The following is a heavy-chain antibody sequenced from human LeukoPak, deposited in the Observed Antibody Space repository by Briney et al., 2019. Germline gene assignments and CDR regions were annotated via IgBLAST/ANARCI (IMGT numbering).Heavy chain of an antibody. D-gene: IGHD3-16*01. CDR2: IYSGGST. J-gene: IGHJ6*03. V-gene: IGHV3-66*01. CDR1: GFTVSNNY. Sequence: GGSLTLSCAASGFTVSNNYMRWVRQAPGKGLEWVSLIYSGGSTYYADSVKGRFIISRDNSKNTLYLQMNSLRAEDTAVYYCARSRLGYMDVWGKGTTVTVSS. CDR3: ARSRLGYMDV.